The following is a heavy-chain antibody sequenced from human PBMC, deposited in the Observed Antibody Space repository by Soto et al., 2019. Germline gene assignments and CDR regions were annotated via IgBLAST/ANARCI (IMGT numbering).Heavy chain of an antibody. D-gene: IGHD5-18*01. V-gene: IGHV1-18*01. Sequence: ASVKVSCKATGYMFTRYGITWVRQAPGQGLEWMGWINPNSGGTNYAQKFQGWVTMTTDTSTSTAYMELRSLRSDDTAVYYCARDHLRTTADTAMVTTFDYWGQGTLVTVSS. CDR3: ARDHLRTTADTAMVTTFDY. CDR1: GYMFTRYG. J-gene: IGHJ4*02. CDR2: INPNSGGT.